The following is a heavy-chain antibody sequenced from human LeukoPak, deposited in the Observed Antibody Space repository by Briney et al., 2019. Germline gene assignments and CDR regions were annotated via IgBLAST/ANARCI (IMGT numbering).Heavy chain of an antibody. V-gene: IGHV4-59*01. J-gene: IGHJ4*02. D-gene: IGHD3-22*01. CDR2: IYYSGHT. CDR1: NSSFTTYY. Sequence: SETLSLTCSVSNSSFTTYYWSWFRQPPGKGLEWIGFIYYSGHTNYNPSLKSRVALSIDTSKNQFTLNLRSVTAADTAMYYCTRVTIISGYWMDFDTWGQGTPVTVFS. CDR3: TRVTIISGYWMDFDT.